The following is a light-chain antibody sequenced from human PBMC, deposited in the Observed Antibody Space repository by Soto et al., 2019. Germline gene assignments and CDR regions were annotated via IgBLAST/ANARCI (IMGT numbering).Light chain of an antibody. CDR1: SSNIGSNY. CDR3: SAWDDSLSGPV. V-gene: IGLV1-47*01. Sequence: QAVVTQPPSASGTPGQRVTISCSGSSSNIGSNYEYWYRQLPGTAPNVLIYRNDERPSGVPDRFSGSKSGSSASLAISGLRSEDEADYYCSAWDDSLSGPVFGRGTKLTVL. J-gene: IGLJ3*02. CDR2: RND.